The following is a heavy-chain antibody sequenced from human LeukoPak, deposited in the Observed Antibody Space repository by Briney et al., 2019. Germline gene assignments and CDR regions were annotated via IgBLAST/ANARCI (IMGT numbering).Heavy chain of an antibody. J-gene: IGHJ3*02. D-gene: IGHD2-2*01. CDR2: IYYSGST. Sequence: SETLSLTCTVSGGSISSSSYYWGWIRQPPGKGLEWIGSIYYSGSTYYNPSLKSRVTISVDTSKNQFSLKLSSVTAADTAVYYCARPYQLLDGGAFDIWGQGTMVTVSS. V-gene: IGHV4-39*01. CDR1: GGSISSSSYY. CDR3: ARPYQLLDGGAFDI.